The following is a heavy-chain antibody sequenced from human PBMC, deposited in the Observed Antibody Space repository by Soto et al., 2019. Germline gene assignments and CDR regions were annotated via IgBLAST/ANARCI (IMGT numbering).Heavy chain of an antibody. J-gene: IGHJ5*02. V-gene: IGHV4-31*03. CDR2: ISYRGTT. D-gene: IGHD6-13*01. Sequence: QVQLQESGPGLVKPSQNLSLTCTVSGGSFSSGAYYWSWVRRHPGMGLEWIGYISYRGTTYYNPSLKRRLTISVDASKNQFSMRMSSVTAADTAVYYCARVSATGTRWFDTWGQGTLVTVSS. CDR3: ARVSATGTRWFDT. CDR1: GGSFSSGAYY.